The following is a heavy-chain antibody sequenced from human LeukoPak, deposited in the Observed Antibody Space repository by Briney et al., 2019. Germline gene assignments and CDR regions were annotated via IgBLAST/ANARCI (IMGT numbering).Heavy chain of an antibody. CDR2: ISSSGSTI. CDR3: ATGRLLWFGELSPSPLGY. D-gene: IGHD3-10*01. J-gene: IGHJ4*02. CDR1: GFTFSSYE. V-gene: IGHV3-48*03. Sequence: GGSLRLSCAASGFTFSSYEMNWVRQAPGKGLEWVSYISSSGSTIYYADSVKGRFTISRDNAKNSLYLQMNSLRAEDTAVYYCATGRLLWFGELSPSPLGYWGQGTLVTVSS.